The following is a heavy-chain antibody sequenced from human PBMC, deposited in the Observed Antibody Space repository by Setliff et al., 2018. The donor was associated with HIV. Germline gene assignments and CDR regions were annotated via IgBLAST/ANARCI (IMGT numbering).Heavy chain of an antibody. CDR1: GYTFTNYY. CDR3: AIVSSNRPHRPNNYYCDY. Sequence: ASVKVSCKASGYTFTNYYIHWVRQAPGQGLEWMGIINPSGGSTTYAQKFQGRVPMNRETSTSTVYIDLITLNSEETAVDYCAIVSSNRPHRPNNYYCDYGGQGTRVTAPQ. J-gene: IGHJ4*02. D-gene: IGHD6-13*01. V-gene: IGHV1-46*01. CDR2: INPSGGST.